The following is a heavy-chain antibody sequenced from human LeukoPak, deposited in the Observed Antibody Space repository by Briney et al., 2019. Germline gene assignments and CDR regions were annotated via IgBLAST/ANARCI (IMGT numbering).Heavy chain of an antibody. CDR3: ARDRDSSGWVKI. CDR1: GFTVSSNY. J-gene: IGHJ3*02. CDR2: IYSGGST. Sequence: GESLRLSCAASGFTVSSNYMSWVRQAPGQGLEWDSVIYSGGSTYYADSVKGRFIISRDYSKNTLYLEMNSLGAEDTAVYYCARDRDSSGWVKIWGQGTMVTVSS. D-gene: IGHD6-19*01. V-gene: IGHV3-66*01.